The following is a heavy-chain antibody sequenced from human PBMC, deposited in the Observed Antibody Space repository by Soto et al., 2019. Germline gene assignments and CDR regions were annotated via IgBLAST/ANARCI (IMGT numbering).Heavy chain of an antibody. CDR3: AAHHYSNYVDY. J-gene: IGHJ4*02. Sequence: GGSLRLSCAASGFTFSSYGMHWVRQAPGKGLEWVAVISYDGSNKYYADSVKGRFTISRDNSKNTLYLQMNSLRAEDTAVYYCAAHHYSNYVDYWGQGTLVTVSS. D-gene: IGHD4-4*01. CDR2: ISYDGSNK. CDR1: GFTFSSYG. V-gene: IGHV3-30*03.